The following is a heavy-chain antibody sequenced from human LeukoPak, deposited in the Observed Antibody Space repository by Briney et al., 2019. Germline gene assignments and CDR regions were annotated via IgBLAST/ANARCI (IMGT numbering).Heavy chain of an antibody. V-gene: IGHV3-23*01. Sequence: GGTLRLSCAASGFTFSSYGMSWVRQAPGKGLEWVSAISGSGGSTYYADSVKGRFTISRDNSKNTLYLQMNSLRAEDTALYYCAKDMYRTIRSADYWGQGTLVTVSS. CDR1: GFTFSSYG. CDR3: AKDMYRTIRSADY. D-gene: IGHD2-15*01. J-gene: IGHJ4*02. CDR2: ISGSGGST.